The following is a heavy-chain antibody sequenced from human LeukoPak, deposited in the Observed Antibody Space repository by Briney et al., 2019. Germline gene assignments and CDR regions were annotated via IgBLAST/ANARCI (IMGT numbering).Heavy chain of an antibody. V-gene: IGHV3-53*01. D-gene: IGHD5-12*01. CDR3: ASLFSGYDPLRDY. CDR2: IYSGGST. Sequence: PGGSLRLSCAASGVTVSSNYRSCVRQAPGKGVEWVSVIYSGGSTYYADSVKGRFTISRDNSKNTLYLQMNSLRAEDTAVYYCASLFSGYDPLRDYWGQGTLVTVSS. J-gene: IGHJ4*02. CDR1: GVTVSSNY.